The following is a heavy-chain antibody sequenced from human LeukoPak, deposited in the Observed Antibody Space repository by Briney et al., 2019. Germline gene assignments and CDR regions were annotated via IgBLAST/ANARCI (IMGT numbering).Heavy chain of an antibody. CDR2: INPNSGGT. D-gene: IGHD3-22*01. CDR1: GYTFTDYY. CDR3: ARADMSSGYTPNDY. J-gene: IGHJ4*02. V-gene: IGHV1-2*02. Sequence: EASVKVSCKASGYTFTDYYIHWVRQAPGQGLEWMGWINPNSGGTSYAQNFQGRVTMTRDTSISTAYMELSRLRSDDTAVYYCARADMSSGYTPNDYWGQGTLVTVSS.